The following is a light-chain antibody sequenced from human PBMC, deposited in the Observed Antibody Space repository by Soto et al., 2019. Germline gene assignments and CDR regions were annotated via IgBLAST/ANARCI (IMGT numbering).Light chain of an antibody. J-gene: IGKJ1*01. Sequence: EIVMTQSPATRSVSPGERATLSCRASQSVSSNLAWYQQKPGQAPRLLIYGASTRATGIPARFSGSGSGTEFTLTISSLQPNDFATYYCQQYNSYSWTFGQGTKGDNK. V-gene: IGKV3-15*01. CDR3: QQYNSYSWT. CDR2: GAS. CDR1: QSVSSN.